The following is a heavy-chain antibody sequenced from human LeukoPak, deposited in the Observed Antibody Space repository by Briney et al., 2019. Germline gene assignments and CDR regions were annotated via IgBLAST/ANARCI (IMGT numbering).Heavy chain of an antibody. Sequence: PGGSLRLSCAASGFIFSTYGMHWVRQAPGKGLEGGSFIRYDESNKYYADSVKGRFTISRDSSKNTLYLQMNSLRAEDTAVYYCAKDDGIVLSLGYFQHWGQGTLVTVSS. CDR1: GFIFSTYG. J-gene: IGHJ1*01. V-gene: IGHV3-30*02. D-gene: IGHD3-16*01. CDR2: IRYDESNK. CDR3: AKDDGIVLSLGYFQH.